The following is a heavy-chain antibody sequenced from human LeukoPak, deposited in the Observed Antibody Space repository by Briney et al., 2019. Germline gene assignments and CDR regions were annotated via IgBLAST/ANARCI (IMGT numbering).Heavy chain of an antibody. D-gene: IGHD2-15*01. CDR3: ARVLRYCSGGNCYSGGLGYMDV. J-gene: IGHJ6*03. Sequence: GGSLRLSCSVSGFTFSDYNMRWIRQAPGKGLELVSSISRSGSTKYYADSVKGRFTISRDNAKNSLFLQMNSLRAEDTAVYYCARVLRYCSGGNCYSGGLGYMDVWGKGTTVTISS. V-gene: IGHV3-11*01. CDR1: GFTFSDYN. CDR2: ISRSGSTK.